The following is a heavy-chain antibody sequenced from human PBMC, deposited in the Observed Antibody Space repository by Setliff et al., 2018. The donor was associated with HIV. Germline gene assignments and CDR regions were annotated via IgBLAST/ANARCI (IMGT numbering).Heavy chain of an antibody. J-gene: IGHJ4*02. CDR2: IFSNDEK. CDR1: GGSINSHYW. Sequence: ETLSLTCTVSGGSINSHYWSWIRQPPGKALEWLAHIFSNDEKSYSTSLKSRLTISKDTSKSQVVLTMTNMDPVDTATYYCALNYYDSSGFWDYWGQGTLVTVSS. CDR3: ALNYYDSSGFWDY. D-gene: IGHD3-22*01. V-gene: IGHV2-26*01.